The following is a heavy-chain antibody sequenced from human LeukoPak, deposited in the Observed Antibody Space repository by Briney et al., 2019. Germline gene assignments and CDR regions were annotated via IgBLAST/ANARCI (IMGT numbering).Heavy chain of an antibody. CDR2: IYPGDSDT. CDR3: ARYSRYSSGWYGDY. J-gene: IGHJ4*02. D-gene: IGHD6-19*01. CDR1: GYTFTSYW. V-gene: IGHV5-51*01. Sequence: RGESLKISCKGSGYTFTSYWIGWVRQMPGKGLEWMGIIYPGDSDTRYSPSFKGQVTISADKSISTAYLQWSSLKASDTAMYYCARYSRYSSGWYGDYWGQGTLVTVSS.